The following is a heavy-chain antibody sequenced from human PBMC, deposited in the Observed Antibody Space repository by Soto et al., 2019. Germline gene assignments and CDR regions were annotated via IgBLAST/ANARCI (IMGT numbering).Heavy chain of an antibody. V-gene: IGHV1-18*01. CDR1: GYTFTSNG. Sequence: ASVKVSCKTSGYTFTSNGISWARQAPGQGLEWMGWISAYNGNTNYAQKLQGRVTMTTDTSTSTAYMQLRSLRSDDTAVYYCARTAVAGTAEYFDYWGQGTLVTVSS. CDR2: ISAYNGNT. J-gene: IGHJ4*02. D-gene: IGHD6-19*01. CDR3: ARTAVAGTAEYFDY.